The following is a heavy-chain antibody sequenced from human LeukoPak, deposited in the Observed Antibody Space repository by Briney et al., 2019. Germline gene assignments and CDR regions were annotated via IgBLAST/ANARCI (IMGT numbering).Heavy chain of an antibody. CDR1: GGSFSGYY. CDR3: ARGKYIVVVVAENWFDP. V-gene: IGHV4-34*01. J-gene: IGHJ5*02. D-gene: IGHD2-15*01. CDR2: INHSGSA. Sequence: SETLSLTCAVYGGSFSGYYWSWIRQPPGKGLEWIGEINHSGSANYNPSLKSRVTISVDTSKNQFSLKLSSVTAADTAVYYCARGKYIVVVVAENWFDPWGQGTLVTVSS.